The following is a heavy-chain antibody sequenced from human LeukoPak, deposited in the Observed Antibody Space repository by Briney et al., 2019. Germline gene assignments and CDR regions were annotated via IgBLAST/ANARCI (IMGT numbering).Heavy chain of an antibody. Sequence: ASVKVSCKASGYTFTSYGISWVRQAPGQGLEWMGWISAYNGNTNYAQKLQGRVTMTTDTSTSTAYMELRSLRSDDTAVYYCASSSSSWYSSSSIWFDPWGQGTLVTVSS. J-gene: IGHJ5*02. CDR3: ASSSSSWYSSSSIWFDP. V-gene: IGHV1-18*01. D-gene: IGHD6-13*01. CDR2: ISAYNGNT. CDR1: GYTFTSYG.